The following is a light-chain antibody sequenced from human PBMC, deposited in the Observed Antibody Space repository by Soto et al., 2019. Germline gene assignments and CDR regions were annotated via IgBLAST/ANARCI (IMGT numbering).Light chain of an antibody. CDR3: STNTSIIAFV. J-gene: IGLJ3*02. Sequence: QSALTQPASVSGSPVQSITISCTGTSSDGGGYNYVSWYQQYPGKAPKLMIYDVSNRPSGVSNRISGFKSGNTASLTISGLQAEDEADYYCSTNTSIIAFVFGGGTKVTIL. CDR2: DVS. V-gene: IGLV2-14*01. CDR1: SSDGGGYNY.